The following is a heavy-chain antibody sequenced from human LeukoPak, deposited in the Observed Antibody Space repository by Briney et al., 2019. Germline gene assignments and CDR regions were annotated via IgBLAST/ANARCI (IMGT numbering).Heavy chain of an antibody. CDR1: GYTFTGYY. D-gene: IGHD1-26*01. CDR3: ARLQPCIVGATSLFRASAFDI. J-gene: IGHJ3*02. V-gene: IGHV1-2*02. CDR2: INPNSGGT. Sequence: ASVKVSCKASGYTFTGYYMHWVRQAPGQGLEWMGWINPNSGGTNYAQKFQGRVTMTRDTSISTAYMELSRLRSDDTAVYYCARLQPCIVGATSLFRASAFDIWGQGTMVTVSS.